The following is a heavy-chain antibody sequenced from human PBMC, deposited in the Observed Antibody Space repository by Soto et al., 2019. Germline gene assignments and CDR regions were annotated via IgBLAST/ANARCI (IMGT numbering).Heavy chain of an antibody. Sequence: PGGSLRLSCAASGFTFNNYAKNWVRQAPGKGLEWVSSISTSGGSTYYADSVKGRFTMSRDNSKNTLYLQMNSLRAEDMAVYYCVRERVTYDILTAYDYWGQGALVTVSS. CDR2: ISTSGGST. V-gene: IGHV3-23*01. D-gene: IGHD3-9*01. J-gene: IGHJ4*02. CDR1: GFTFNNYA. CDR3: VRERVTYDILTAYDY.